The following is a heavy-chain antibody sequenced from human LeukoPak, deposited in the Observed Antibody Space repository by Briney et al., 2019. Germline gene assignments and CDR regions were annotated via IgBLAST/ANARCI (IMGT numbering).Heavy chain of an antibody. CDR2: ISYDGSNK. J-gene: IGHJ1*01. CDR3: ANHDKQMMAFQH. D-gene: IGHD3-9*01. CDR1: GFTFSSYG. Sequence: GGSLRLSCAASGFTFSSYGMHWVRQAPGKGLEWVAVISYDGSNKYYADSVKGRFTISRDNSKNTLYLQMNSLRAEDTAVYYCANHDKQMMAFQHWGQGTLVTVSS. V-gene: IGHV3-30*18.